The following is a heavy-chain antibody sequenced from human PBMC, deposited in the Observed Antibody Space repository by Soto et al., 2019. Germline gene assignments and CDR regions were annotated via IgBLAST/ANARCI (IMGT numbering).Heavy chain of an antibody. Sequence: QVQLVQSGAEVKKPGASVKVSCKASGYTFTSYGISWVRQAPGQGLEWMGWISAYNGNTNYAQKLQGRVTMTTDTSTSTAYMELRSLRSDDTAVYYCARLSAGARFYYYYYMDVWGKGTTVTVSS. J-gene: IGHJ6*03. D-gene: IGHD1-26*01. CDR1: GYTFTSYG. CDR3: ARLSAGARFYYYYYMDV. V-gene: IGHV1-18*01. CDR2: ISAYNGNT.